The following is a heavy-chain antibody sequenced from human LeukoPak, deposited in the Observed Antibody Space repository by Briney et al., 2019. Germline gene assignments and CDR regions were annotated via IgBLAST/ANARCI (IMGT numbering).Heavy chain of an antibody. CDR3: ARRYYYDSSGYSNWFDP. CDR1: GFILSSYW. J-gene: IGHJ5*02. V-gene: IGHV3-7*03. Sequence: GGSLRLSCAASGFILSSYWMSWVRQAPGKGLEWVANINQDGSERYYADSVKGRFTISRDNAKNSLYLQMNSLRAEDTAVYYCARRYYYDSSGYSNWFDPWGQGTLVTVSS. CDR2: INQDGSER. D-gene: IGHD3-22*01.